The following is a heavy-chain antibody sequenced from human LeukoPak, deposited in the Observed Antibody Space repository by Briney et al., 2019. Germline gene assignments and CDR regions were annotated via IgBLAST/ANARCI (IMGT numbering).Heavy chain of an antibody. J-gene: IGHJ6*03. CDR2: IYTSGST. D-gene: IGHD3-9*01. CDR1: GGSISSYY. V-gene: IGHV4-4*07. CDR3: ARPSRSVLRYFDWLSPGYYYYYMDV. Sequence: PSETLSLTCTVSGGSISSYYWSWIRQPAGKGLEWIGRIYTSGSTNYNPSLKSRVTMSVDTSKNQFSLKLSSVTAADTAVYYCARPSRSVLRYFDWLSPGYYYYYMDVWGKGTTVTVSS.